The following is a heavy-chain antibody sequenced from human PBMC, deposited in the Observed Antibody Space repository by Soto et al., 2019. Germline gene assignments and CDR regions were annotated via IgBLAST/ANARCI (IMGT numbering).Heavy chain of an antibody. D-gene: IGHD2-15*01. CDR3: AARYCSGGSCLYFQH. J-gene: IGHJ1*01. Sequence: GGSLRLSCAASGFTFSSYAMHWVRQAPGKGLEYVSAISSSGGSTYYADSVKGRFTISRDNSENTLFLQIGSLRAEDMAVYYCAARYCSGGSCLYFQHWGQGTLVTVSS. V-gene: IGHV3-64*02. CDR1: GFTFSSYA. CDR2: ISSSGGST.